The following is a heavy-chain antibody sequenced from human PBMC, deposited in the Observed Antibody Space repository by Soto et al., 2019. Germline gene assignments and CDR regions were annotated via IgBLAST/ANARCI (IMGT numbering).Heavy chain of an antibody. CDR1: GGSISSGGYS. CDR3: ARGGHYGVYDY. J-gene: IGHJ4*02. Sequence: SETLSLTCAVSGGSISSGGYSWSWIRQPPGRGLEWIGYIYHSGSTYYNPSLKSRVTISVDRSKNQFSLKLSSVTAADTAVYYCARGGHYGVYDYWGQGTLVTVSS. V-gene: IGHV4-30-2*01. D-gene: IGHD4-17*01. CDR2: IYHSGST.